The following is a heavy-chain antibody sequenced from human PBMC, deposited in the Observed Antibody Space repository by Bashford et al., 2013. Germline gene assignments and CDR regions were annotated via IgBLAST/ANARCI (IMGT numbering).Heavy chain of an antibody. Sequence: WVRQAPGQRLEWMGWINPGNGNTIYSQNFQGRVTITRDTSASTAYMELSSLRSEDTAVYYCARVPTAIVVAGTSRRGWFDPWGQGTLVTVSS. CDR3: ARVPTAIVVAGTSRRGWFDP. D-gene: IGHD6-19*01. J-gene: IGHJ5*02. V-gene: IGHV1-3*01. CDR2: INPGNGNT.